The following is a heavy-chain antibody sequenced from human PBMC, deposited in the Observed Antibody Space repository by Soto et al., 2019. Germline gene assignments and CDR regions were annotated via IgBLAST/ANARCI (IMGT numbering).Heavy chain of an antibody. J-gene: IGHJ5*02. CDR1: GFSLSNARMG. CDR2: IFSNDEK. CDR3: ARIQYCSGGSCYYNWFDP. V-gene: IGHV2-26*01. D-gene: IGHD2-15*01. Sequence: QVTLKESGPVLVKPTEPLTLTCTVSGFSLSNARMGVSWIRQPPGKALEWLAHIFSNDEKSYSTSLKSRLTISKDTSKSQVVLTMTNMDPVDTATYYCARIQYCSGGSCYYNWFDPWGQGTLVTVSS.